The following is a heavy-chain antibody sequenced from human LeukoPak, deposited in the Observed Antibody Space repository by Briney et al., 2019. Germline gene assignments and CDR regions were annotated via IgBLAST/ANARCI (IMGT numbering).Heavy chain of an antibody. V-gene: IGHV3-48*01. Sequence: PGGSLRLSCAASGFTFSSYSMNWVRQAPGKGLEWVSYISSSSSTIYYADSVKGRFTISRDNSKNTLYLQMNSLRAEDTAVYYCAKDKVRSAGRHYYYMDVWGKGTTVTVSS. J-gene: IGHJ6*03. CDR2: ISSSSSTI. CDR1: GFTFSSYS. D-gene: IGHD6-25*01. CDR3: AKDKVRSAGRHYYYMDV.